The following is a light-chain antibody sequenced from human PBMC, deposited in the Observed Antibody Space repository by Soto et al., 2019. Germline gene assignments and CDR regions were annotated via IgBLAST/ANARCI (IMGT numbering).Light chain of an antibody. J-gene: IGLJ3*02. Sequence: QSALTLPASVSGSPGQSITISCTGTSSDVGSYNLVSWYQQHPGKAPKLMIYEGTKRPSGVSDRFSGSKSGNTASLTISGLQAEDESDYYCCSYAGSSTWVFGGGTKVTVL. CDR3: CSYAGSSTWV. V-gene: IGLV2-23*01. CDR1: SSDVGSYNL. CDR2: EGT.